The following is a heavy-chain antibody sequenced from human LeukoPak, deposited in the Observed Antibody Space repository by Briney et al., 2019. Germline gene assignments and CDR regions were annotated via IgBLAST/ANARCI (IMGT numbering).Heavy chain of an antibody. CDR3: ATSTRNIPWDDY. D-gene: IGHD1-26*01. CDR1: GFTFSGYG. J-gene: IGHJ4*02. V-gene: IGHV4-34*12. CDR2: FFQSGRT. Sequence: AGGSLRLSCAASGFTFSGYGMSWVRQSPGKGLEWIGEFFQSGRTDYNPSLKSRVTISVDKSKNQFSLNLRSVTAADTAVYYCATSTRNIPWDDYWGQGTLVTVSS.